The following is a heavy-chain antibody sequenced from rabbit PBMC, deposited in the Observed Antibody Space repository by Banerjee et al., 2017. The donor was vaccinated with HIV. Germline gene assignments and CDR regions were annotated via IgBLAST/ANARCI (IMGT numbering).Heavy chain of an antibody. D-gene: IGHD4-2*01. CDR1: GFSFSSSYD. V-gene: IGHV1S45*01. J-gene: IGHJ4*01. Sequence: QEQLVESGGGLVKPGASLTLTCTTSGFSFSSSYDMCWVRQAPGKGLEWIGCIYTGNGKTYYASWAKGRFTISKTSSTTVTLQMTSLTAADTATYFCARDAGVIGWNFGWWGPGTLVTVS. CDR2: IYTGNGKT. CDR3: ARDAGVIGWNFGW.